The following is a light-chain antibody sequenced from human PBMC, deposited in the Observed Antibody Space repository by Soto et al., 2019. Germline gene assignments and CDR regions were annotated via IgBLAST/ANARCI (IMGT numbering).Light chain of an antibody. CDR2: GES. Sequence: DIQLTQSPSFLSASVGDRVTITCRASQGISTYLAWYLQRPGKAPKLLIYGESTLQSGVPSRFSGSGSGTEFTLTISSLQPEDFGTYYCQQLNSYWYAFGQGTKLEIK. CDR1: QGISTY. V-gene: IGKV1-9*01. CDR3: QQLNSYWYA. J-gene: IGKJ2*01.